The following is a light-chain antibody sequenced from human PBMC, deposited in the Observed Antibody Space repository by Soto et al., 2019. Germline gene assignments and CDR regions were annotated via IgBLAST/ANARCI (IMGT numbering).Light chain of an antibody. Sequence: IQITQSPSTLAACVGDRVTITCRASQSISSWLAWYQQKPGKAPKLLIYDASSLESGVPSRFSGSGSGTEFTLTISSLQPDDFATYYCQQYNSYSRTFGQGTKVDI. V-gene: IGKV1-5*01. CDR1: QSISSW. J-gene: IGKJ1*01. CDR2: DAS. CDR3: QQYNSYSRT.